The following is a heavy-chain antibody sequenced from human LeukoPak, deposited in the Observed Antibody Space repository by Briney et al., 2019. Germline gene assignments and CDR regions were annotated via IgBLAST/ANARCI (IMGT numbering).Heavy chain of an antibody. V-gene: IGHV7-4-1*02. CDR3: ATLTIFGSSPFDY. CDR1: GYSFNSNG. J-gene: IGHJ4*02. Sequence: GASVKVSCKASGYSFNSNGMNWVRQAPGQGLEWMGWINTNTGNPTYAQGFTGRFVFSLDTSVSTAYLQISSLKAEDTAVYYCATLTIFGSSPFDYWGQGTLVTVSS. D-gene: IGHD3-3*01. CDR2: INTNTGNP.